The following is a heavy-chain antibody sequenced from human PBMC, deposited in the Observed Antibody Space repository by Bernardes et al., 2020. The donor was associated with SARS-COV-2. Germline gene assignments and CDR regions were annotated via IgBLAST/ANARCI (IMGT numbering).Heavy chain of an antibody. CDR1: GFTFSNYA. J-gene: IGHJ5*02. CDR3: AKRSYDSSTRFFDP. CDR2: ISSGGGTT. Sequence: GGSLRLSCTASGFTFSNYAMNWVRQAPGKGLEWVSSISSGGGTTYYADSVKGRFTISRDNSKNTLYLQMSSLRADDTALYYCAKRSYDSSTRFFDPWGQGTLVTVSS. V-gene: IGHV3-23*01. D-gene: IGHD3-22*01.